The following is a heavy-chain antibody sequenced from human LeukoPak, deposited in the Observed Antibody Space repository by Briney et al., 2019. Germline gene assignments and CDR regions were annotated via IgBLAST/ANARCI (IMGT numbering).Heavy chain of an antibody. Sequence: GASVKVSCKASGYTFTSYGISWVRQAPGQGLEWTGWISAYNGHTNYAQKLQGRVTMTTDTSTSTAYMELRSLRSDDTAVYYCARDLGRYCSSTSCLNWFDPWGQGTLVTVSS. CDR3: ARDLGRYCSSTSCLNWFDP. J-gene: IGHJ5*02. CDR1: GYTFTSYG. D-gene: IGHD2-2*01. V-gene: IGHV1-18*01. CDR2: ISAYNGHT.